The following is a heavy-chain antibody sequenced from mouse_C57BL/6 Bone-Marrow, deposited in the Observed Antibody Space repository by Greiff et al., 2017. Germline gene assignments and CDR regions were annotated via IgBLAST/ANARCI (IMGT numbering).Heavy chain of an antibody. CDR3: ARSHLLWLRRTWFAY. CDR1: GYTFTSYW. D-gene: IGHD2-2*01. J-gene: IGHJ3*01. Sequence: VQLQQPGAELVKPGASVKMSCKASGYTFTSYWITWVKQRPGQGLEWIGDIYPGSGSTNYNEKSKSKATLTVDTSSSTAYMQLSSLTSEDSAVYYCARSHLLWLRRTWFAYWGQGTLVTVSA. CDR2: IYPGSGST. V-gene: IGHV1-55*01.